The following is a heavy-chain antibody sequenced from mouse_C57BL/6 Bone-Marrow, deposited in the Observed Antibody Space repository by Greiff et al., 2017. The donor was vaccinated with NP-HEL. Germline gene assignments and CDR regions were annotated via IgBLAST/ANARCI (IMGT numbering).Heavy chain of an antibody. J-gene: IGHJ2*01. D-gene: IGHD2-4*01. CDR1: GFSLTSSG. Sequence: VQLQQSGPGLVQPSQSLSITCTVSGFSLTSSGVHWVRQPPGKGLEWLGVIWSGGSTDSNAAFISRLSLSKDNSKSQVFFKMHSLQADDTAIDYCAKEGYDYVDYWGQGNTLTVPS. V-gene: IGHV2-4*01. CDR3: AKEGYDYVDY. CDR2: IWSGGST.